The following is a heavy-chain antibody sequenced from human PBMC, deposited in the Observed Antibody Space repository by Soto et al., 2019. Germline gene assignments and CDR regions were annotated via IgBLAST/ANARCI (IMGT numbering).Heavy chain of an antibody. V-gene: IGHV1-46*01. J-gene: IGHJ6*02. CDR1: GYTFTSYY. D-gene: IGHD4-17*01. CDR3: ARRLRLRSDYYYGMDV. Sequence: ASVRVSCKASGYTFTSYYMHWVRQATGQGLEWMGIINPSGGSTSYAQKFQGRVTMTRDTSTSTVYMELSSLRSEDTAVYYCARRLRLRSDYYYGMDVWGQGTTVTVSS. CDR2: INPSGGST.